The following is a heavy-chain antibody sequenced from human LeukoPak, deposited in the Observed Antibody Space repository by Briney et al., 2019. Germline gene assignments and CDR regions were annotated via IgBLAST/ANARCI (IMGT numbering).Heavy chain of an antibody. D-gene: IGHD3-3*01. Sequence: ASVKASCKASGYRFTSYGISWVRQAPGQGLEWMGWISVYNGNTNYAQKLQGRVIMTTDTSTSTAYMELRSLRSDDTAVYYCARDVGSLYDFWSGYIDYWGQGTLVTVSS. V-gene: IGHV1-18*01. CDR3: ARDVGSLYDFWSGYIDY. J-gene: IGHJ4*02. CDR1: GYRFTSYG. CDR2: ISVYNGNT.